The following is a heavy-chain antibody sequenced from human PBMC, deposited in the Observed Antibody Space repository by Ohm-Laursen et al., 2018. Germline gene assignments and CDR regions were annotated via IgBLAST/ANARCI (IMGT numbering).Heavy chain of an antibody. J-gene: IGHJ4*02. CDR3: ARKKNWGMLDY. CDR2: INHSGNR. V-gene: IGHV4-34*01. CDR1: GGYFSGYY. Sequence: TLSLTCAVYGGYFSGYYWTWIRQTPGKGLEWIGEINHSGNRNFIPSLKSRVAMSVGTSKNQFSLKLTYVSAADTAVYYCARKKNWGMLDYWGQGTLVTVSS. D-gene: IGHD7-27*01.